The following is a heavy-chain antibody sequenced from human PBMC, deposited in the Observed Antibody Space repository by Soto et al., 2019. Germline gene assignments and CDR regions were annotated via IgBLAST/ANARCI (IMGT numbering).Heavy chain of an antibody. CDR2: ISGSGGST. V-gene: IGHV3-23*01. CDR3: AKDADRYSGYDFYYYYYMDV. J-gene: IGHJ6*03. Sequence: GGSLRLSCAASGFTFSSYAMSWVRQAPGKGLEWVSAISGSGGSTYYADSVKGRFTISRDNSKNTLYLQMNSLRAEDTAVYYCAKDADRYSGYDFYYYYYMDVWGKGTTVTVSS. D-gene: IGHD5-12*01. CDR1: GFTFSSYA.